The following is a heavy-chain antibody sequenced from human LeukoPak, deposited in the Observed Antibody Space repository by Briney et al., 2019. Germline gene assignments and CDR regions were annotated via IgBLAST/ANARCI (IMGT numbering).Heavy chain of an antibody. J-gene: IGHJ6*04. Sequence: KASETLSLTCAVSGGSISSSNWWSWVRQPPGKGLEWIGEIYHSGSTNYNPSLKSRVTISVDKSKNQFSLKLSSVTAADTAVYYCASHPHCSSTSCYGDYYYYYGMDVWGKGTTVTVSS. CDR1: GGSISSSNW. CDR3: ASHPHCSSTSCYGDYYYYYGMDV. V-gene: IGHV4-4*02. D-gene: IGHD2-2*01. CDR2: IYHSGST.